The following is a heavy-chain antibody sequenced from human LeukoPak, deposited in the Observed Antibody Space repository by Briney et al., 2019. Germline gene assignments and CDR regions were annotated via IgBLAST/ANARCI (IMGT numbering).Heavy chain of an antibody. Sequence: GGSLRLSCAASGFTFNFCWLTWVRQVPGKGLEWVATMNPDGSEIYYVDSVKGRFTMSRDNAKNSLYLQMNSLRAEDTAVYFCARDGGTKGFWCDHWGQGAQVTVSS. D-gene: IGHD1-1*01. CDR2: MNPDGSEI. CDR3: ARDGGTKGFWCDH. V-gene: IGHV3-7*01. CDR1: GFTFNFCW. J-gene: IGHJ5*02.